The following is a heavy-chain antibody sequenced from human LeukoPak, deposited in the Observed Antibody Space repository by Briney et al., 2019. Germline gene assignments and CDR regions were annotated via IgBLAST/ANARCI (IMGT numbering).Heavy chain of an antibody. CDR2: IYPGDSDT. CDR3: ARLTGYSSGWYWFDP. Sequence: GESLEISCKGSGYSFTNYWIAWVRQTPGKGLEWMGIIYPGDSDTRYSPSFQGQVTISADKSISTAYLQWSSLKASDTAMYYCARLTGYSSGWYWFDPWGQGTLVTVSS. V-gene: IGHV5-51*01. CDR1: GYSFTNYW. D-gene: IGHD6-19*01. J-gene: IGHJ5*02.